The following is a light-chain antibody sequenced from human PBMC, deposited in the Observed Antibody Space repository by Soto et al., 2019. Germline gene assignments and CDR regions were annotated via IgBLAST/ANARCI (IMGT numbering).Light chain of an antibody. CDR3: KSYAVGSTYV. CDR2: EVD. Sequence: QSVLTQPASVSGSPGQSITISCTRTGSDIGYFNYVSWYQQQPGKAPKLMIYEVDNRPSGVSIRFSGSKSGSTASLTISGLQAEDEADYYCKSYAVGSTYVFGTGTKVTVL. CDR1: GSDIGYFNY. J-gene: IGLJ1*01. V-gene: IGLV2-14*01.